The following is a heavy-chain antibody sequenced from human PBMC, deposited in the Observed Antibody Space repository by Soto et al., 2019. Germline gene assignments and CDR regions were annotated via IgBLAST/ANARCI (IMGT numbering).Heavy chain of an antibody. CDR1: GFSFSTW. CDR2: INSAGSSI. Sequence: EVQLVESGGGVVQPGGSLRLSCAASGFSFSTWMHWVRQAPGKGLEWLSRINSAGSSISYADSVKGRFTVSRDNAKNTLYLQINSLTAEDTAVYYCTRGASGYGNFDYWGQGVLLTVSS. D-gene: IGHD5-12*01. CDR3: TRGASGYGNFDY. J-gene: IGHJ4*02. V-gene: IGHV3-74*01.